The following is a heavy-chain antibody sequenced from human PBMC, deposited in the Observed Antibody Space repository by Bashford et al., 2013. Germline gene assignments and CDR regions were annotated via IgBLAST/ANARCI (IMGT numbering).Heavy chain of an antibody. CDR2: INPNSGDT. Sequence: ASVKVSCKTSGYTFTDSYFHWLRQGPGQGLEWMGWINPNSGDTSYAQKFQGRVTMTRDTSISTAYMDLSNLRSDDTAVYYCAKVDTSMVPAFDYWGQGTLVTVSS. CDR1: GYTFTDSY. J-gene: IGHJ4*02. D-gene: IGHD5-18*01. CDR3: AKVDTSMVPAFDY. V-gene: IGHV1-2*02.